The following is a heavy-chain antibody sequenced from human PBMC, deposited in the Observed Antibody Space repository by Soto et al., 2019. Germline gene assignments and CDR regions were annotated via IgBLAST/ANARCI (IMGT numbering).Heavy chain of an antibody. V-gene: IGHV1-2*04. CDR2: INPNSGGT. Sequence: QVQLVQSGAEVKKPGASVKVSCKASGYTFTGYYMHWVRQAPGQGLEWMGWINPNSGGTNYAQKFQGWVHMPRQTTTSIAYMELSRLRSDDTAVYYCARDRGGITIFGVVIRYYMDVWGKGTTVTVSS. D-gene: IGHD3-3*01. J-gene: IGHJ6*03. CDR3: ARDRGGITIFGVVIRYYMDV. CDR1: GYTFTGYY.